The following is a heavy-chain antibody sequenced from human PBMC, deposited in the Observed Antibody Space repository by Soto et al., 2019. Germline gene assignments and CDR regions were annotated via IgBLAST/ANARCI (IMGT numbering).Heavy chain of an antibody. D-gene: IGHD2-8*01. CDR2: ISYDGDNK. CDR1: GFTFSSYP. CDR3: ARSQLVYAIYGMDF. J-gene: IGHJ6*02. V-gene: IGHV3-30-3*01. Sequence: QVQLEESGGGVVQPGRSLRLSCAASGFTFSSYPMHWVRQAPGKGLEWVAVISYDGDNKYYADSVKGRFTISRDNSKNTVYLQMNSLRPEDTAVYFCARSQLVYAIYGMDFWGQGTTVTVSS.